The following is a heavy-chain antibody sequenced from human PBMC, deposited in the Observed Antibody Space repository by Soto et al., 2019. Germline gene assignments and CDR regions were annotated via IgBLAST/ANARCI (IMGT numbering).Heavy chain of an antibody. CDR1: GFTFSSYA. CDR3: ANYGSGSYYNPNWFDP. Sequence: EVQLLESGGGLVQPGGSLRLSCAASGFTFSSYAMSWVRQAPGKGLEWVSAISGSGGSTYYADSVKGRFTISRDNSKNTPYLQMNSLRAEDTAVYYCANYGSGSYYNPNWFDPWGQGTLVTVSS. D-gene: IGHD3-10*01. V-gene: IGHV3-23*01. J-gene: IGHJ5*02. CDR2: ISGSGGST.